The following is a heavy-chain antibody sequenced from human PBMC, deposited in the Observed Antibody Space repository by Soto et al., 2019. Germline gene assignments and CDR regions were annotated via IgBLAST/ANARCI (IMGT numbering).Heavy chain of an antibody. V-gene: IGHV5-51*03. D-gene: IGHD6-13*01. CDR2: MHPGDSDT. Sequence: EVQLVQSGAEVKKAGESLKISCKGSGYSFSNNWVGWVRQMPGKGLEWMGIMHPGDSDTRYSPSFQGQVTISADKSINTAYLQWSSLKPSDNAMYYCARHNRYSSTWFEGWFDPWGQGTLVTVSS. J-gene: IGHJ5*02. CDR1: GYSFSNNW. CDR3: ARHNRYSSTWFEGWFDP.